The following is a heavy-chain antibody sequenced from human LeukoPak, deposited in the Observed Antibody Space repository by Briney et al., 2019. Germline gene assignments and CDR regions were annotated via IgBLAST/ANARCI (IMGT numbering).Heavy chain of an antibody. CDR1: GGSISSGSYY. V-gene: IGHV4-61*02. CDR3: ARDRELVTPGSYDI. CDR2: IYISGST. D-gene: IGHD1-26*01. Sequence: SETLSLTCTVSGGSISSGSYYWSWLRQPAGKGLEWIGRIYISGSTNYNPSLKSRVTISVDTSKNQFSLKLSSVTAADAAVYYCARDRELVTPGSYDIWGQGTMVTVSS. J-gene: IGHJ3*02.